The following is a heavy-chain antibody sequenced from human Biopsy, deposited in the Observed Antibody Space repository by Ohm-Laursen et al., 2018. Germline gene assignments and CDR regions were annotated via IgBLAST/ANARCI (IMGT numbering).Heavy chain of an antibody. Sequence: SETLSLTCTVSGGSFTGHYWTWIRQPPGKGLEWIGHISHTGYTSYKSSLKSRVTISLDTSRKHFSLRLTSLAAADTAVYYCARMDCSGGSCHYYSYGMDVWGQGTTVTVSS. V-gene: IGHV4-59*08. CDR2: ISHTGYT. CDR1: GGSFTGHY. CDR3: ARMDCSGGSCHYYSYGMDV. D-gene: IGHD2-15*01. J-gene: IGHJ6*02.